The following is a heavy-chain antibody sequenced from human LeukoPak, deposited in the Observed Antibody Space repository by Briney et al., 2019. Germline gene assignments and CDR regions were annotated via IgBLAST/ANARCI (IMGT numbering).Heavy chain of an antibody. V-gene: IGHV3-53*01. CDR3: ASRPRDAAALDY. J-gene: IGHJ4*02. CDR2: IYSDDSP. CDR1: GFTFSTYA. D-gene: IGHD6-13*01. Sequence: PGGSLRLSCVASGFTFSTYAMSWVRQAAGKGLEWVSVIYSDDSPYYADSVKGRFTISSDNSKNTLNLQMNSLRAEDTAVYYCASRPRDAAALDYWGQGTLVTVSS.